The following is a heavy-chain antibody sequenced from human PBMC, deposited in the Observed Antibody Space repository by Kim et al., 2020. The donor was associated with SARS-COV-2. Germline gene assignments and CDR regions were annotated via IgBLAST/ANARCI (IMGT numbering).Heavy chain of an antibody. CDR2: ISSSSSYT. D-gene: IGHD3-3*01. CDR3: ARYDFWSGYYIAV. Sequence: GGSLRLSCAASGFTFSDYYMSWIRQAPGKGLEWVSYISSSSSYTNYADSVKGRFTISRDNAKNSLYLQMNSLRAEDTAVYYCARYDFWSGYYIAVWGQGTTVTVSS. J-gene: IGHJ6*02. V-gene: IGHV3-11*06. CDR1: GFTFSDYY.